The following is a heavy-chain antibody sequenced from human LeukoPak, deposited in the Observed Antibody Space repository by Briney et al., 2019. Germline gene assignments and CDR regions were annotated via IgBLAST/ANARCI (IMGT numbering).Heavy chain of an antibody. CDR2: INPNSGGT. Sequence: ASVKVSCKASGYTFTGYYMHWVRQAPGQGLEWMGWINPNSGGTNYAQKFQGWVTMTTDTSISTAYMELSRLRTDDTAVYYCARNYCSSTSWQVWDSFDSWGQGTMVTVSS. V-gene: IGHV1-2*04. J-gene: IGHJ3*02. CDR3: ARNYCSSTSWQVWDSFDS. D-gene: IGHD2-2*01. CDR1: GYTFTGYY.